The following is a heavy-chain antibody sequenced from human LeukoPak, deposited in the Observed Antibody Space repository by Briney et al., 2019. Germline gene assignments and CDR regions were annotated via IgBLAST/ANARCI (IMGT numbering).Heavy chain of an antibody. Sequence: PSETLSLTCTVSGGSISSYYWSWIRQPAGKGLEWIGRIYTSGSTNYNPSLKSRVTMSVDTSKNQFSLKLSSVTAADTAVYYCARDLLYRSGGSYKEKGWFDPWGQGTLVTVSS. CDR2: IYTSGST. D-gene: IGHD2-15*01. J-gene: IGHJ5*02. CDR3: ARDLLYRSGGSYKEKGWFDP. CDR1: GGSISSYY. V-gene: IGHV4-4*07.